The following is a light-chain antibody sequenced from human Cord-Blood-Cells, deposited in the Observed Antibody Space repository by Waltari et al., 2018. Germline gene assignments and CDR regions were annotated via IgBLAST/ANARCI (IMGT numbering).Light chain of an antibody. J-gene: IGKJ1*01. CDR3: QQYYSTPRT. Sequence: IQITQSLSFLSASVGNRVTITCRASQGISNSLALYQQKLGKAPKLLLYAASRLESRVPSRFSGSGSETDYTHTISSRQPEDFATYCCQQYYSTPRTFGQGTKVELK. CDR1: QGISNS. CDR2: AAS. V-gene: IGKV1-NL1*01.